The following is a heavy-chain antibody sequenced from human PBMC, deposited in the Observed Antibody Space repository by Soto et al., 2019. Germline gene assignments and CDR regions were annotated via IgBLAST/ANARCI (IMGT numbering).Heavy chain of an antibody. CDR1: GGTFSSYT. V-gene: IGHV1-69*02. CDR2: IIPILGIA. Sequence: SVKVFCKASGGTFSSYTISWVRQAPGQGLEWMGRIIPILGIANYAQKFQGRVTITADKSTSTAYMELSSLRSEDTAVYYCASADYGDSDAFDIWGQGTMVTVSS. J-gene: IGHJ3*02. D-gene: IGHD4-17*01. CDR3: ASADYGDSDAFDI.